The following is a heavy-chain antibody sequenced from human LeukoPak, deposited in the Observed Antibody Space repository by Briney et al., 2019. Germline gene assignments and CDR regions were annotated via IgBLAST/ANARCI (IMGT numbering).Heavy chain of an antibody. CDR3: VASSGWYDAFAI. Sequence: KASETLSLTCAVYGGSFSGYYWRWIRQPPGKGLEGIGEMNHSGSTNYNPPLKSRVTTSVDTPKNQFSLKLSSGTAADTAVYYCVASSGWYDAFAIWGQRKMFTVSS. D-gene: IGHD6-19*01. V-gene: IGHV4-34*01. J-gene: IGHJ3*02. CDR2: MNHSGST. CDR1: GGSFSGYY.